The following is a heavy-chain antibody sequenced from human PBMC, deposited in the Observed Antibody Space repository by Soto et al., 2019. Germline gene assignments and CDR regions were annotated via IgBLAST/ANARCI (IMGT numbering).Heavy chain of an antibody. CDR1: GGTFSSYA. D-gene: IGHD6-13*01. V-gene: IGHV1-69*06. CDR3: ARVKQLPHDGNFDY. Sequence: QVQLVQSGAEVKKPGSSVKVSCKASGGTFSSYAISWVRQAPGQGLEWMGGIIPIFGTANYAQKFQGRVTITADKSTRTAYMELSSLRSADTAVYYCARVKQLPHDGNFDYWGQGTLVTVSS. J-gene: IGHJ4*02. CDR2: IIPIFGTA.